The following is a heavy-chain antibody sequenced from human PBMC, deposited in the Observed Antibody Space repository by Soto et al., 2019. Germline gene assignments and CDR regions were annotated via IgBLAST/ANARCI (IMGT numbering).Heavy chain of an antibody. D-gene: IGHD1-26*01. CDR2: IYYSGST. CDR3: AREGAADWQSVDY. J-gene: IGHJ4*02. V-gene: IGHV4-30-4*01. Sequence: SETLSLTCTVSGGSISSGDYYWSWIRQPPGKGLEWIGYIYYSGSTYYNPSLKSRVTISVDTSKNQFSLKLSSVTAADTAVYYCAREGAADWQSVDYWGQGTLVTVSS. CDR1: GGSISSGDYY.